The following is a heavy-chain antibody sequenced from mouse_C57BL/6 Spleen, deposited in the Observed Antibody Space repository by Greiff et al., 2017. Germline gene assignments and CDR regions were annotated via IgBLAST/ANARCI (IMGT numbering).Heavy chain of an antibody. CDR2: IYPGSGNT. CDR1: GYSFTSYY. CDR3: ARPTLKGWFAY. J-gene: IGHJ3*01. D-gene: IGHD2-4*01. Sequence: VKLMESGPELVKPGASVKISCKASGYSFTSYYIHWVKQRPGQGLEWIGWIYPGSGNTKYNEKFKGKATLTADTSSSTAYMQLSSLTSEDSAVYYCARPTLKGWFAYWGQGTLVTVSA. V-gene: IGHV1-66*01.